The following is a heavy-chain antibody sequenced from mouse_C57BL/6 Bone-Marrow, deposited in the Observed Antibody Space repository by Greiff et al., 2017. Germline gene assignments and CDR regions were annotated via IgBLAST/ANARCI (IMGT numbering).Heavy chain of an antibody. Sequence: EVQLQQSGPELVKPGASVKISCKASGYSFTGYYMNWVKQSPEKSLEWIGEINPSTGGTTYNQKFKAKATLTVDKSSSIAYMQLKSLTSEDSAVYYCARRTGNFDYWGQGTTLTVSS. V-gene: IGHV1-42*01. CDR3: ARRTGNFDY. CDR2: INPSTGGT. D-gene: IGHD4-1*01. CDR1: GYSFTGYY. J-gene: IGHJ2*01.